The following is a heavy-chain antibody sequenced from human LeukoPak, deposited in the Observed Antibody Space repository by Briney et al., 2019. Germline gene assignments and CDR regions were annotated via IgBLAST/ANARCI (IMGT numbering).Heavy chain of an antibody. CDR3: AKVLLWYSSSWPQ. Sequence: GGSLRLSCAASGFTFSSYWMNWVRQAPGKGLEWVANIKQDGSEKYYVDSVKGLFTISRDNSKNTLYLQMNSLRAEDTAVYYCAKVLLWYSSSWPQWGQGTLVTVSS. CDR1: GFTFSSYW. CDR2: IKQDGSEK. J-gene: IGHJ4*02. D-gene: IGHD6-13*01. V-gene: IGHV3-7*03.